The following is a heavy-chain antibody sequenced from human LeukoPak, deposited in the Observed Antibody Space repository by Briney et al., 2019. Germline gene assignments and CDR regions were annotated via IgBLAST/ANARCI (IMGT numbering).Heavy chain of an antibody. J-gene: IGHJ5*02. Sequence: ASVKVSCKSSGGTFSSYAIIWVRQAPGQGLEWMGGIIPIFGTANYAQKFQGRGTITADESTSTAYMELSSLRSEDTAVYYGARDAGGLPESWGQGTLVTVSS. CDR2: IIPIFGTA. CDR3: ARDAGGLPES. V-gene: IGHV1-69*13. CDR1: GGTFSSYA. D-gene: IGHD2-2*01.